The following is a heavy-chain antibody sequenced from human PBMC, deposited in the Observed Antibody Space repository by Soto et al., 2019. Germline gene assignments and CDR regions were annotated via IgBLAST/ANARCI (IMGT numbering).Heavy chain of an antibody. Sequence: PSETLSLTCTVSGGSISSYYWSWIRQPPGKGLEWIGYIYYSGSTNYNPSLKSRVTISVDTSKNQFSLKLSSVTAADTAVYYCARFSSIAARRGYYFDYWGQGTLVTVSS. V-gene: IGHV4-59*01. CDR2: IYYSGST. J-gene: IGHJ4*02. D-gene: IGHD6-6*01. CDR1: GGSISSYY. CDR3: ARFSSIAARRGYYFDY.